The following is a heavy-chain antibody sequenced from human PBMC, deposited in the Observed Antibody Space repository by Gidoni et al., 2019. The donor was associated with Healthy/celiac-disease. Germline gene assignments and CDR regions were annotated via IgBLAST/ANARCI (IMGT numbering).Heavy chain of an antibody. D-gene: IGHD2-2*01. J-gene: IGHJ5*02. V-gene: IGHV1-69*01. Sequence: QVQLVQSGAEVKKPGSSVKVSCKASGGTFRSYAISWVRQAPGQGLEWMGGIIPIFGTANYAQKFQGRVTITADESTSTAYMELSSLRSEDTAVYYCARDQDCSSTSCHPENWFDPWGQGTLVTVSS. CDR2: IIPIFGTA. CDR1: GGTFRSYA. CDR3: ARDQDCSSTSCHPENWFDP.